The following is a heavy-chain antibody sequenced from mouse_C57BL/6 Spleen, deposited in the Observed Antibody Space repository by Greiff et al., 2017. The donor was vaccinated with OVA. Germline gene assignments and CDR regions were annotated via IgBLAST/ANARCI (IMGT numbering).Heavy chain of an antibody. V-gene: IGHV1-19*01. CDR2: INPYNGGT. J-gene: IGHJ4*01. Sequence: VQLQQSGPVLVKPGASVKMSCKASGYTFTDYYMNWVKQSHGKSLEWIGVINPYNGGTSYNQKFKGKATLTVDKSSSTAYMELNSLTSEDSAVYYCARGNYDYYAMDYWGQGTSVTVSS. CDR1: GYTFTDYY. D-gene: IGHD2-1*01. CDR3: ARGNYDYYAMDY.